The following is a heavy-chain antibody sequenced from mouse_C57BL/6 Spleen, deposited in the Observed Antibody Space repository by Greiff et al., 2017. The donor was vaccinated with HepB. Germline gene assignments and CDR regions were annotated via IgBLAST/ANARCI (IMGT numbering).Heavy chain of an antibody. CDR1: GFTFNDYY. Sequence: EVQLQQSGAELVKPGASVKLSCTASGFTFNDYYMHWVKQRTEQGLEWIGRIDPEDGDTNYAPKFQGKATITAYTSSNTAYLQLSSLTSEDTAVYYYAGGYSYWLVVDWGQGTTLTVSS. CDR3: AGGYSYWLVVD. D-gene: IGHD2-12*01. V-gene: IGHV14-2*01. CDR2: IDPEDGDT. J-gene: IGHJ2*01.